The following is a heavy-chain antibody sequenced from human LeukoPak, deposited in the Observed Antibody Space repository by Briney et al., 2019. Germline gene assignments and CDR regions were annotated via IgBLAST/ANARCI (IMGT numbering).Heavy chain of an antibody. CDR2: ISNTGSDT. CDR1: GFTVSSNY. J-gene: IGHJ6*02. D-gene: IGHD3-10*01. Sequence: PGGSLRLSCAASGFTVSSNYMSWVRQAPGKGLEWVSTISNTGSDTYYADSVKGRFTISRDNSENTLYLQMNNLRAEDTAIHYCAKVPYSDYGSGRPPFMDVWGQGTTVAVSS. V-gene: IGHV3-23*01. CDR3: AKVPYSDYGSGRPPFMDV.